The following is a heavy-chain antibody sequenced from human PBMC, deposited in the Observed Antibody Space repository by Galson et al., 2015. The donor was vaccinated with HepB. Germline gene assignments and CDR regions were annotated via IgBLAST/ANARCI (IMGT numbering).Heavy chain of an antibody. Sequence: SLRLSCAASGFTFSSYWMYWVRQVPGKGLVWVSRIKNDGSITSYADSVKGRFTISRDNPRNTLYLEMKSLRVEDSAVYYCARRSGWSYFDSWGQGTLVTVSS. D-gene: IGHD6-19*01. CDR1: GFTFSSYW. V-gene: IGHV3-74*01. J-gene: IGHJ4*02. CDR3: ARRSGWSYFDS. CDR2: IKNDGSIT.